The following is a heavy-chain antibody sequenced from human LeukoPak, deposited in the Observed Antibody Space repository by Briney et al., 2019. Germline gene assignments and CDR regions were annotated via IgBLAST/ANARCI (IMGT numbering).Heavy chain of an antibody. CDR1: GGSFSGHY. V-gene: IGHV4-34*01. CDR3: ARASFCISGDSCYWDY. CDR2: IHEIGNT. J-gene: IGHJ4*02. D-gene: IGHD2-15*01. Sequence: PSETLSLTCAVYGGSFSGHYWSWVRQPPGKGLEWIGEIHEIGNTRYNPSLKSRVTISVDTSKNQFSLKLTSLTAADTAVYYCARASFCISGDSCYWDYWGQGILVTVSS.